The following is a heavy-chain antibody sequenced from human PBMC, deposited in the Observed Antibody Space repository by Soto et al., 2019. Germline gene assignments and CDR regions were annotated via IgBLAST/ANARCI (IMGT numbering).Heavy chain of an antibody. V-gene: IGHV4-39*01. D-gene: IGHD2-15*01. CDR3: ARLSRGGLNDY. J-gene: IGHJ4*02. Sequence: SETLSLTCTVSGGSISSSSYYWGWIRQPPGKGLEWIGSIHYSGSTYYNPSLKSRVTISVDTSKNQFSLKLSSVTAADTAVYYCARLSRGGLNDYWGQGTLVTVSS. CDR2: IHYSGST. CDR1: GGSISSSSYY.